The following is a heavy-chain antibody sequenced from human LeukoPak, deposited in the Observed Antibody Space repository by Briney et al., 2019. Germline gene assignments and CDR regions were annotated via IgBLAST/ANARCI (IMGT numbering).Heavy chain of an antibody. Sequence: SQTLSLTCTVSGGSISSGSYYWSWIRQPAGKGLEWIGRIYTSGSTNYNPSLESRVTISVDTSKNQFSLKLSSVTAADTAVYYCASSNAIPKYYFDYWGQGTLVTVSS. CDR3: ASSNAIPKYYFDY. CDR2: IYTSGST. V-gene: IGHV4-61*02. D-gene: IGHD2-8*01. J-gene: IGHJ4*02. CDR1: GGSISSGSYY.